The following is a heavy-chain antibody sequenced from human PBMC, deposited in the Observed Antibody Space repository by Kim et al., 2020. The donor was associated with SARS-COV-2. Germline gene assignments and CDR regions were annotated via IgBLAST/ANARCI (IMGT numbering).Heavy chain of an antibody. CDR3: ARTENLYSSGRDFYYYYYGMDV. V-gene: IGHV4-34*01. CDR1: GGSFSGYY. J-gene: IGHJ6*02. Sequence: SETLSLTCAVYGGSFSGYYWSWIRQPPGKGLEWIGEINHSGSTNYNPSLKSRVTISVDTYKNQFSLKLSSVTAADTAVYYCARTENLYSSGRDFYYYYYGMDVWGQGTTVTVSS. CDR2: INHSGST. D-gene: IGHD6-19*01.